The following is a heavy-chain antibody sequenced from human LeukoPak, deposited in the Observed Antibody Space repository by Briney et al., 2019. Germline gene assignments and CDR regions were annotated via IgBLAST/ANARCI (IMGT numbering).Heavy chain of an antibody. CDR3: ARDHHSSGWYVTR. J-gene: IGHJ4*02. D-gene: IGHD6-19*01. Sequence: GGSLRLSCAASGFTFSSYGMHWVRQAPGKGLEWVAVIWYDGSNKHYADSVKGRFTISRDNSKNTLYLQMNSLRAEDTAVYYCARDHHSSGWYVTRWGQGTLVTVSS. V-gene: IGHV3-33*01. CDR2: IWYDGSNK. CDR1: GFTFSSYG.